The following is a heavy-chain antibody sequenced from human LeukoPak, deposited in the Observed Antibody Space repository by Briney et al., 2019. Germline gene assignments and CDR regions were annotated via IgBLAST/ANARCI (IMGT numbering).Heavy chain of an antibody. Sequence: GGSLRLSCVGSGFSFSAFWMAWARQAPGKGLEWVANMKHDRSAKHYVDSVKGRFTISRDNAKNSLYLHMNSLRAEDTAVYYCARDVDGSLDYWGQGTLVTVSS. CDR2: MKHDRSAK. J-gene: IGHJ4*02. V-gene: IGHV3-7*01. CDR3: ARDVDGSLDY. D-gene: IGHD1-26*01. CDR1: GFSFSAFW.